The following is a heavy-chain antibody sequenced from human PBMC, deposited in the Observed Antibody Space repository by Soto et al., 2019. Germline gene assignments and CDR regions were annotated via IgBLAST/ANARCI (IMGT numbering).Heavy chain of an antibody. Sequence: EVQVVESGGDLEQPGGSLRLSCAASGFTFNSFEMNWVRQAPGKGLEWVSYISNRDNTIYYADSVRGRFTISRDIAKNSLYLQMNGLRAEDTAVYFCARTAYSDFVGGWYFDLWGRGTLVTVSS. D-gene: IGHD5-12*01. CDR1: GFTFNSFE. V-gene: IGHV3-48*03. CDR3: ARTAYSDFVGGWYFDL. J-gene: IGHJ2*01. CDR2: ISNRDNTI.